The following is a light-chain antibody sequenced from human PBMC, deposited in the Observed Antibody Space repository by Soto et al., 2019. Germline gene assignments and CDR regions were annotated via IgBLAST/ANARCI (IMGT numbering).Light chain of an antibody. CDR1: QSISSW. Sequence: IKMTHSPSTLSASIGVRVTITCRASQSISSWLAWYQQKPGKAPKLLIYDASSLESGVPSRFSGSGSGTEFTLTISSLQPDDFATYYCQQYNSYSWTFGQGSIVDIK. J-gene: IGKJ1*01. V-gene: IGKV1-5*01. CDR2: DAS. CDR3: QQYNSYSWT.